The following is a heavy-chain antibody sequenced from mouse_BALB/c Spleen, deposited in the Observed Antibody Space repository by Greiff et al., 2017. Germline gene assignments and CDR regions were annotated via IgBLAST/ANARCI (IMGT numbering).Heavy chain of an antibody. CDR1: GFTFTDYY. CDR3: ARETHYPGAMDY. Sequence: EVKLVESGGGLVQPGGSLRLSCATSGFTFTDYYMSWVRQPPGKALEWLGIIRNKANGYTTEYSASVQGRFTISRDNSQSILYLQMNTLRAEDSATYYCARETHYPGAMDYWGQGTSVTVSS. J-gene: IGHJ4*01. V-gene: IGHV7-3*02. D-gene: IGHD1-2*01. CDR2: IRNKANGYTT.